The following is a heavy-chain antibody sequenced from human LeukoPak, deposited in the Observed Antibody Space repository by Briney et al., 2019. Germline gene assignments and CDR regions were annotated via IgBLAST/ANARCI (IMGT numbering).Heavy chain of an antibody. D-gene: IGHD3-22*01. Sequence: GGSLRLSCAASGFTFRNYCMTWVRQAPGKGLEWVASIKRDESEKYFLDSVKGRFTISRDNAENSLYLQMNSLRAEDTAVYYCARVFYQDSGTSYRHLDYWGQGTLVTVSS. CDR2: IKRDESEK. V-gene: IGHV3-7*01. CDR3: ARVFYQDSGTSYRHLDY. J-gene: IGHJ4*02. CDR1: GFTFRNYC.